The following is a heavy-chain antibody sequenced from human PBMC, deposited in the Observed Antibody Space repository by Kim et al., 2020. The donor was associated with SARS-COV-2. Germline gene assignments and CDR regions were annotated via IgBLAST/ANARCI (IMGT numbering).Heavy chain of an antibody. V-gene: IGHV1-8*02. Sequence: ASVKVSCKASGYTFTSYDINWVRQATGQGLEWMGWMNPNSGNTGYAQKFRGRVTMTRNTSISTAYMELSSLRSEDTAVYYCARGTRGIVGATMYYFDYWGQGTLVTVSS. CDR1: GYTFTSYD. D-gene: IGHD1-26*01. CDR2: MNPNSGNT. CDR3: ARGTRGIVGATMYYFDY. J-gene: IGHJ4*02.